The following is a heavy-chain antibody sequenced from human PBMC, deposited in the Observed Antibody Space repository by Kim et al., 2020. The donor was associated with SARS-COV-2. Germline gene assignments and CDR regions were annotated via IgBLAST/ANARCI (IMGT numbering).Heavy chain of an antibody. V-gene: IGHV3-30*04. Sequence: LSLTCAASGFTFSSYAMHWVRQAPGKGLEWVAVISYDGSNKYYADSVKGRFTISRDNSKNTLYLQMNSLRAEDTAVYYCATLEGYCSGGSCSLFDYWGQGTLVTVSS. CDR1: GFTFSSYA. D-gene: IGHD2-15*01. J-gene: IGHJ4*02. CDR2: ISYDGSNK. CDR3: ATLEGYCSGGSCSLFDY.